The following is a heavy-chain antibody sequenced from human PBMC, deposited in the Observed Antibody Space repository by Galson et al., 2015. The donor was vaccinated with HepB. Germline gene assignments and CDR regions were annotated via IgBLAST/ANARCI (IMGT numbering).Heavy chain of an antibody. CDR3: AKDRLAARPNYYYYYMDV. CDR1: GFTFSSYG. J-gene: IGHJ6*03. V-gene: IGHV3-30*18. D-gene: IGHD6-6*01. Sequence: SLRLSCAAPGFTFSSYGMHWVRQAPGKGLEWVAVISYDGSNKYYADSVKGRFTISRDNSKNTLYLQMNSLRAEDTAVYYCAKDRLAARPNYYYYYMDVWGKGTTVTVPS. CDR2: ISYDGSNK.